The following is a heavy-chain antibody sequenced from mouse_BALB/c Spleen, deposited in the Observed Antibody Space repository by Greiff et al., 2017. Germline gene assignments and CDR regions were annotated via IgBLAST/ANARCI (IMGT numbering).Heavy chain of an antibody. CDR3: TIASSGYRFAY. J-gene: IGHJ3*01. CDR2: ILPGSGST. V-gene: IGHV1-9*01. CDR1: GYTFSSYW. Sequence: QVQLQQSGAELMKPGASVKISCKATGYTFSSYWIEWVKQRPGHGLEWIGEILPGSGSTNYDEKFKGKATFTADTSSNTAYMQLSSLTSEDSAVYYCTIASSGYRFAYWGQGTLVTVSA. D-gene: IGHD3-1*01.